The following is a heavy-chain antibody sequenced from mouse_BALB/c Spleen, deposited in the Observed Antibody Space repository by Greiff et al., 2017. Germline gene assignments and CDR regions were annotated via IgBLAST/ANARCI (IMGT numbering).Heavy chain of an antibody. CDR1: GFTFSDYY. V-gene: IGHV5-4*02. D-gene: IGHD2-1*01. J-gene: IGHJ1*01. CDR2: ISDGGSYT. Sequence: EVQLVESGGGLVKPGGSLKLSCAASGFTFSDYYMYWVRQTPEKRLEWVATISDGGSYTYYPDSVKGRFTISRDNAKNNLYLQMSSLKSEDTAMYYCARDRDGNPHWYFDVWGAGTTVTVSS. CDR3: ARDRDGNPHWYFDV.